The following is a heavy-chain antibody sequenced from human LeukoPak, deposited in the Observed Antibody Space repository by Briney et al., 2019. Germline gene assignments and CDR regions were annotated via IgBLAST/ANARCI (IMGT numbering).Heavy chain of an antibody. Sequence: PAGGSLRLSCAASGFTFRSYAMSWVRQAPGKGLEWVSGISGSGDNTYYADSVKGRFTISRDNSENTLYLQMNSQGAEDTAVYYCAKNGYSSGWYRGDYFDYWGQGTLVTVSS. V-gene: IGHV3-23*01. D-gene: IGHD6-19*01. CDR3: AKNGYSSGWYRGDYFDY. CDR2: ISGSGDNT. J-gene: IGHJ4*02. CDR1: GFTFRSYA.